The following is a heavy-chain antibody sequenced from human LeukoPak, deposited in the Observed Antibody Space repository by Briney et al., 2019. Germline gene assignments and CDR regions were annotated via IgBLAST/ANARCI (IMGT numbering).Heavy chain of an antibody. V-gene: IGHV4-59*01. CDR1: GGSISSYY. J-gene: IGHJ4*02. Sequence: SETLSLTCTVSGGSISSYYWSWIRQPPGKGLEWLGYIYYSGSTNYNPSLKSRVTISVDTSKNQFSLKLSSVTAADTAVYYCASYSYYYDSSGYFDYWGQGTLVTVSS. CDR2: IYYSGST. CDR3: ASYSYYYDSSGYFDY. D-gene: IGHD3-22*01.